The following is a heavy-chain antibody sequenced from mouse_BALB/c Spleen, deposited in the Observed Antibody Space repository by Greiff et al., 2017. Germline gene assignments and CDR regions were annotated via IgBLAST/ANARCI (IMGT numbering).Heavy chain of an antibody. J-gene: IGHJ2*01. CDR2: ILPGSGST. D-gene: IGHD2-1*01. CDR1: GYTFSSYW. Sequence: VQLQQSGAELMKPGASVKISCKATGYTFSSYWIEWVKQRPGHGLEWIGEILPGSGSTNYNEKFKGKATFTADTSSNTAYMQLSSLTSEDSAVYYCARRYGNYGGDFDYWGQGTTLTVSS. V-gene: IGHV1-9*01. CDR3: ARRYGNYGGDFDY.